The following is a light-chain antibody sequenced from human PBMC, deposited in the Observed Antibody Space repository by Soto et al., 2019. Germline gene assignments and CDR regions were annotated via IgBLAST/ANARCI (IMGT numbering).Light chain of an antibody. V-gene: IGKV3-15*01. CDR2: GAS. CDR3: QQYNNWPTWT. Sequence: MTQSPDTLSVSPGDRVTLSCRASHSVGTNLAWYQQKPGQAPRLLIYGASARATDVPVRFSGSGSGTESTLTIGSLQSEDFAIYYCQQYNNWPTWTFGPGTKVDIK. J-gene: IGKJ1*01. CDR1: HSVGTN.